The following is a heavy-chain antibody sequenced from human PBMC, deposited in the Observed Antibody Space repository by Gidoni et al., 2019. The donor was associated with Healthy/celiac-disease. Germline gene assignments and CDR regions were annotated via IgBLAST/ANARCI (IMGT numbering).Heavy chain of an antibody. CDR2: IYYSGST. J-gene: IGHJ4*02. Sequence: QVQLQESGPGLVKPSQTLSLTCSFSVGSISSGGYYWSWIRQNPGKGLEWIGYIYYSGSTYYNPSLKSRVTISVDTSKNQFSLKLSSVTAADTAVYYCARGPGVSYGYSSFDYWGQGTLVTVSS. CDR1: VGSISSGGYY. V-gene: IGHV4-31*03. D-gene: IGHD5-18*01. CDR3: ARGPGVSYGYSSFDY.